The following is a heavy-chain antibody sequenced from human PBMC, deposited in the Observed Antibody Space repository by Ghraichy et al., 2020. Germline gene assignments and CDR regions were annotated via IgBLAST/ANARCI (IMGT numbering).Heavy chain of an antibody. J-gene: IGHJ1*01. CDR1: GGSISSGGYS. V-gene: IGHV4-30-2*01. Sequence: SETLSLTCAVSGGSISSGGYSWSWIRQPPGKGLEWIGYIYHSGSTYYNPSLKSRVTISVDRSKNQFSLKLSSVTAADTAVYYCASSDIVATIFFQHWGQGTLVTVSS. CDR3: ASSDIVATIFFQH. CDR2: IYHSGST. D-gene: IGHD5-12*01.